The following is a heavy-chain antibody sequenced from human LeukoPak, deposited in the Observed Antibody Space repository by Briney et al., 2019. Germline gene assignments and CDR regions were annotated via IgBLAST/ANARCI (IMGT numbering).Heavy chain of an antibody. Sequence: SVKGSCKAAGGTFSSYAISWVRQAPGQGLEWMGGIIPIFGRANYAQKFQGRVTITADKSTSTAYMELSSLRSEDTAVYYCARVRDKYYDILTGYYNGYYYYGMDVWGKGTTVTVSS. CDR2: IIPIFGRA. CDR1: GGTFSSYA. V-gene: IGHV1-69*06. J-gene: IGHJ6*04. CDR3: ARVRDKYYDILTGYYNGYYYYGMDV. D-gene: IGHD3-9*01.